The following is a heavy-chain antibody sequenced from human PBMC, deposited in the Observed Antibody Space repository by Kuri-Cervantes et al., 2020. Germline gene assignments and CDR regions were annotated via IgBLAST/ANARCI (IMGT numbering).Heavy chain of an antibody. J-gene: IGHJ4*02. V-gene: IGHV3-30*18. CDR2: ISYDGVNK. CDR3: AKDKNEYGEQYFDY. CDR1: GFTFSSYG. D-gene: IGHD4-17*01. Sequence: GESLKISCAASGFTFSSYGMHWVRQAPGKGLEWVSVISYDGVNKYYADSVKGRFTISRDNSKNTLYLQMNSLRAEDTAVYFCAKDKNEYGEQYFDYWGQGTLVTVSS.